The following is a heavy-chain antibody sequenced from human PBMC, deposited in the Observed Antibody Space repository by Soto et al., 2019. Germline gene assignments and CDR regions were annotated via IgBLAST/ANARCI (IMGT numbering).Heavy chain of an antibody. CDR2: IHFDGSTT. D-gene: IGHD6-19*01. CDR1: GFTFSSYW. CDR3: ARDAYITGYFQFDY. V-gene: IGHV3-74*01. J-gene: IGHJ4*02. Sequence: PGGSLRLSCAASGFTFSSYWMHWVRQVPGKGLVWVSRIHFDGSTTHYADSVKGRFTISRDNAKNTLSLQMNSLRAEDAVVYYCARDAYITGYFQFDYWGQGTLVTVSS.